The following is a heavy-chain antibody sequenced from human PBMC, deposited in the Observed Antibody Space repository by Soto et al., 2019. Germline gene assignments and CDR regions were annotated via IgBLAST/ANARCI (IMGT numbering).Heavy chain of an antibody. CDR2: IYYSGST. D-gene: IGHD3-22*01. CDR1: GGSISSYY. CDR3: ARATYYYDSSGYYGYYFDY. Sequence: PSETVSLTCTASGGSISSYYWSWIRQPPGKGLEWIGYIYYSGSTNYNSSLKSRVTISVDTSKNQLSLKLSSVTAADTAVYYCARATYYYDSSGYYGYYFDYWGQGTLVTVSS. J-gene: IGHJ4*02. V-gene: IGHV4-59*01.